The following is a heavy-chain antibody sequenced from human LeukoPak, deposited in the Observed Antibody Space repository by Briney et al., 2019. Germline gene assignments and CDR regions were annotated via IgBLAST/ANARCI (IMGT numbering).Heavy chain of an antibody. CDR3: ATLGSSGYYLMYYFDY. J-gene: IGHJ4*02. CDR2: INHSGST. Sequence: SETLSLTCAVYGGSFSGYYWSWIRQPPGKGLEWIGEINHSGSTNYNPSLKSRVTISIDTSKNQFSLKLSSVTAADTAVYYCATLGSSGYYLMYYFDYWGQGTLVTVSS. D-gene: IGHD3-22*01. CDR1: GGSFSGYY. V-gene: IGHV4-34*01.